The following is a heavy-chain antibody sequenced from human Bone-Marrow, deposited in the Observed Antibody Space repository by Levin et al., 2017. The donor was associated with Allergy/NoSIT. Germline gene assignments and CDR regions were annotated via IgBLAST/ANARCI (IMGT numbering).Heavy chain of an antibody. V-gene: IGHV4-59*01. D-gene: IGHD3-10*01. CDR2: IYYSGST. Sequence: SETLSLTCTVSGGSISSYYWSWIRQPPGKGLEWIGYIYYSGSTNYNPSLKSRVTISVDTSKNQFSLKLSSVTAADTAVYYCARLRITMVQGVIRGWFDPWGQGTLVTVSS. J-gene: IGHJ5*02. CDR1: GGSISSYY. CDR3: ARLRITMVQGVIRGWFDP.